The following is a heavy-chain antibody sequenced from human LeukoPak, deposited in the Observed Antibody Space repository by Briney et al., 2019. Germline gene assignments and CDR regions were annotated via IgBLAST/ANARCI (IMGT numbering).Heavy chain of an antibody. D-gene: IGHD5-12*01. V-gene: IGHV4-61*01. J-gene: IGHJ4*02. Sequence: SETLSLTCTASGGSVSSGSYYWSWIRQPPGKGLEWIGYIYYSGSTNYNPSLKSRVTISVDTSKNQFSLKLSSVTAADTAMYYCARGDGGYPHWGQGTLVTVSS. CDR1: GGSVSSGSYY. CDR3: ARGDGGYPH. CDR2: IYYSGST.